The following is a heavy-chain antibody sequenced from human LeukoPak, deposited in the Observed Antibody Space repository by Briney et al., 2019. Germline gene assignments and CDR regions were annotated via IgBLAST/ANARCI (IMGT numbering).Heavy chain of an antibody. J-gene: IGHJ6*02. V-gene: IGHV3-21*01. Sequence: GGSLRLSCAASGFTFSSYSMNWVRQAPGKGLEWVSSISSSSSYIYYADSVKGRFTISRDNAKNSLYLQMNSLRAEDTAVYYCVRDPSSYYYYGMDVWGQGTTVTVSS. CDR2: ISSSSSYI. D-gene: IGHD2-2*01. CDR1: GFTFSSYS. CDR3: VRDPSSYYYYGMDV.